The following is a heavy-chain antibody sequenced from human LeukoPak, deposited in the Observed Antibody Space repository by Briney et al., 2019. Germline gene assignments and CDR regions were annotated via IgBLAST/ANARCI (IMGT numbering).Heavy chain of an antibody. Sequence: SDTLSLTCGVFGGSFSGHFYSWIRQSTGKGLEWIGEITHRGSINYNPSLKSRVAMSVDTSKKHFSLNLTSVTAADNGIYYCARALAAAVINWGQGTLVTVSS. CDR1: GGSFSGHF. J-gene: IGHJ1*01. CDR3: ARALAAAVIN. V-gene: IGHV4-34*01. CDR2: ITHRGSI. D-gene: IGHD6-13*01.